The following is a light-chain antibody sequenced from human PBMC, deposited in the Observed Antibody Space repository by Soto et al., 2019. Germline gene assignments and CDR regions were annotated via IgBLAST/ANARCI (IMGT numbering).Light chain of an antibody. CDR1: ESVNSN. CDR3: QQYETSPIT. J-gene: IGKJ5*01. V-gene: IGKV3-15*01. Sequence: EIVMTHSPSTLSLSPGETATLSCRASESVNSNLAWYQQKAGQAPRLLIYGTSTRATGIPARFSGSGYGTDFNLTISRLETEDFAVYFCQQYETSPITFGQGTRLEIK. CDR2: GTS.